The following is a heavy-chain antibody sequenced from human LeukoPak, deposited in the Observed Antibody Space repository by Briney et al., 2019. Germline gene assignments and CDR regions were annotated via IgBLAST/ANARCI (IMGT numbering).Heavy chain of an antibody. J-gene: IGHJ3*02. D-gene: IGHD3-3*01. V-gene: IGHV3-30*04. CDR3: ARGQHWRVESHAFDI. Sequence: GGSLRLSCVASGFTFSSYAMHWVRQAPGKGLEWVAVISYDGSYMSYADSVKGRFTISRDNSKNTLYVQMNSLRAEDTAVYYCARGQHWRVESHAFDIWGQGTMVTVSS. CDR1: GFTFSSYA. CDR2: ISYDGSYM.